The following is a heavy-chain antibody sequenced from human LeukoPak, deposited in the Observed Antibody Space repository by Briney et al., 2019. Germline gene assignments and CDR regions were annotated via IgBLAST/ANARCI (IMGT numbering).Heavy chain of an antibody. Sequence: SETLSLTCAVYGGSFSGYYWSWLRQPPGKGLEWIGEINHSGTTKFNPSLKSRVTISVDTSENQFSLKLSSVTAADTAVYYCVKNNWFDPWGQGTLVTVSS. J-gene: IGHJ5*02. CDR3: VKNNWFDP. CDR2: INHSGTT. CDR1: GGSFSGYY. V-gene: IGHV4-34*01.